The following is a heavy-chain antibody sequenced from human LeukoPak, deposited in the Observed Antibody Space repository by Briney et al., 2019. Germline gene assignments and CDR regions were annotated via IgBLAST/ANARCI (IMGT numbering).Heavy chain of an antibody. CDR3: ATSLGPLTEY. Sequence: AGGSLRLSCAASGFAFSSNWMHWVRQTRGKGLVWVSRINSGGSGTSYAASVEGRFTISRDNAKNTLYLQMNSLRAEDTAVYYCATSLGPLTEYWGQGTLVTVSS. D-gene: IGHD7-27*01. CDR1: GFAFSSNW. CDR2: INSGGSGT. J-gene: IGHJ4*02. V-gene: IGHV3-74*01.